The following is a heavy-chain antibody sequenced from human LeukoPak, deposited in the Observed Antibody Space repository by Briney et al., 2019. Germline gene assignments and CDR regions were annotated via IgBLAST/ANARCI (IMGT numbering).Heavy chain of an antibody. J-gene: IGHJ4*02. CDR3: ASIRGTLGY. D-gene: IGHD1-26*01. CDR2: IKNKANSYIT. Sequence: GGSLRLSCAASGFTFSDHSMHWVRQAPGKGLEWVGRIKNKANSYITQYAASMEGRFTISRDDSKNSLYLQMSSLKTEDTAMYYCASIRGTLGYWGQGTVVTVSS. V-gene: IGHV3-72*01. CDR1: GFTFSDHS.